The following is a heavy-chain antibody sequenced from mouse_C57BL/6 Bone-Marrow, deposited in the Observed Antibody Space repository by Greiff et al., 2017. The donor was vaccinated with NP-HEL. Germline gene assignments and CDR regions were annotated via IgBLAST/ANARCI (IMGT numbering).Heavy chain of an antibody. CDR3: AGYYYGSSYAMDY. Sequence: VQLQQSGPELVKPGASVKMSCKASGYTFTDYNMHWVKQSHGKSLEWIGYINPNNGGTSYNQKFKGKATLTVNKSSSTAYMELRSLTSEDSAVYYCAGYYYGSSYAMDYWGQGTSVTVSS. J-gene: IGHJ4*01. CDR2: INPNNGGT. CDR1: GYTFTDYN. V-gene: IGHV1-22*01. D-gene: IGHD1-1*01.